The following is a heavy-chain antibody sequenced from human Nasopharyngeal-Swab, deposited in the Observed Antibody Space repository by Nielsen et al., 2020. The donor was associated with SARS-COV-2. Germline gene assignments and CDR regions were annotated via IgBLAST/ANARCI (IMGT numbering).Heavy chain of an antibody. CDR3: ARDCDTATCYRSAAGT. CDR2: INRDGSGT. CDR1: GFTFSSYW. Sequence: GGSLRLSCAGSGFTFSSYWMHWVRQAPGKGLMWVARINRDGSGTNYADSVKGRFTISRDNAKNTLYLQMNTLSAEDTGVYYCARDCDTATCYRSAAGTWGQGTLVTVSS. J-gene: IGHJ5*01. D-gene: IGHD2-2*01. V-gene: IGHV3-74*01.